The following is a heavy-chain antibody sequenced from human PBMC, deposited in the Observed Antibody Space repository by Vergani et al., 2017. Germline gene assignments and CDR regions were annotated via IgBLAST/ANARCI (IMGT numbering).Heavy chain of an antibody. CDR3: AKDIERSRDSSGYSLGQNAFDI. Sequence: VQLLESGGGLVQPGGSLGLSCAASGFTFSSYGMHWVRQAPGKGLEWVAVISYDGSNKYYADSVKGRFTISRDNSKNSLYLQMNSLRAEDTALYYCAKDIERSRDSSGYSLGQNAFDIWGQGTMVTVSS. CDR1: GFTFSSYG. D-gene: IGHD3-22*01. J-gene: IGHJ3*02. CDR2: ISYDGSNK. V-gene: IGHV3-30*18.